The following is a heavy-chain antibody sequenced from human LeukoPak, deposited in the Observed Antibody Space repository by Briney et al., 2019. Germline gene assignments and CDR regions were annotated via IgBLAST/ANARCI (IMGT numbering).Heavy chain of an antibody. Sequence: PGGSLRLSCSASGFTFATYGMSWVRQAPEEGLEWVSAINGRGDSTYYADSVKGRFTISRDNSKNTVYLQMNSLRAEDTALYYCAKRSDYRGDWKYFDYWGQGTPVTVSS. CDR1: GFTFATYG. D-gene: IGHD4-11*01. CDR3: AKRSDYRGDWKYFDY. J-gene: IGHJ4*02. V-gene: IGHV3-23*01. CDR2: INGRGDST.